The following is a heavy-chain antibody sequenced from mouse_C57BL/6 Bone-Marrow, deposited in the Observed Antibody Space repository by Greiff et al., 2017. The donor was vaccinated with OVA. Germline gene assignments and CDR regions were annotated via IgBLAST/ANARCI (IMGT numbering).Heavy chain of an antibody. V-gene: IGHV5-17*01. CDR1: GFTFSDYG. Sequence: EVQLQQSGGGLVKPGGSLKLSCAASGFTFSDYGMHWVRQAPEKGLEWVAYISSGSSTIYYADTLKGRFTISRDNAKNTLFLQMTSLRSEDTAMYYCARNGSSPYYFDYWGQGTTLTVSS. D-gene: IGHD1-1*01. J-gene: IGHJ2*01. CDR2: ISSGSSTI. CDR3: ARNGSSPYYFDY.